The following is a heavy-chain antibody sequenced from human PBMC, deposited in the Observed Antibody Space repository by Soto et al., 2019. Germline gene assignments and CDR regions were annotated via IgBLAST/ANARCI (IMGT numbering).Heavy chain of an antibody. D-gene: IGHD6-13*01. CDR3: ARGADLYSSSHNWFDP. CDR1: GDTFTANY. J-gene: IGHJ5*02. V-gene: IGHV1-46*01. CDR2: INPSGGST. Sequence: ASVKVSCKASGDTFTANYIHWVRQAPVQGFEWMGWINPSGGSTSYAQKFQGRVTMTRDTSTSTVYMELSSLRSEDTAVYYCARGADLYSSSHNWFDPWGQGTLVTVSS.